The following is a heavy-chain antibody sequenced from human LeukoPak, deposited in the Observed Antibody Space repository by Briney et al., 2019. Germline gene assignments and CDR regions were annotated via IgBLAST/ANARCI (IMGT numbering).Heavy chain of an antibody. J-gene: IGHJ3*02. CDR2: MNPSSGNT. V-gene: IGHV1-8*01. D-gene: IGHD3-3*01. Sequence: GASVQVSCKASGYTATNYDINWVRRATGQGLEWMGWMNPSSGNTGYAQKLQDRVTMTWNTSISTAYMELGSLRSEDTAMYYCTRAWSGGSDAFDIRGQGTIVTVSS. CDR1: GYTATNYD. CDR3: TRAWSGGSDAFDI.